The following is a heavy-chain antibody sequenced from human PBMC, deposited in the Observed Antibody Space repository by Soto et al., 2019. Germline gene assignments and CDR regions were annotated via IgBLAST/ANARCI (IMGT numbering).Heavy chain of an antibody. Sequence: QVQLVESGGGVVQPGRSLRLSCAASGFSFSNNGMHWVRQAPGKGLEWVAIISYAGSKKFYADSVKGRFTISRDNSKNTLYLQMNSLSVEDTAVYYCAKDRVESGLGEIDYWGQGTLVTVSS. D-gene: IGHD3-16*01. J-gene: IGHJ4*02. CDR3: AKDRVESGLGEIDY. CDR1: GFSFSNNG. CDR2: ISYAGSKK. V-gene: IGHV3-30*18.